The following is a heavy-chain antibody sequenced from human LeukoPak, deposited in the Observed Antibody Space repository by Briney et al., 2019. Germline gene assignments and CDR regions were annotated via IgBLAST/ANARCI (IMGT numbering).Heavy chain of an antibody. CDR3: ARDVVGPNRWVCGMDV. CDR2: IYSGGST. V-gene: IGHV3-53*01. D-gene: IGHD3/OR15-3a*01. CDR1: GFTVSSNY. J-gene: IGHJ6*02. Sequence: PGGSLRLSCVVSGFTVSSNYMTWVRQAPGKGLEWVSVIYSGGSTYYADSVKGRFTISRDNSKNTVYLQINSLRAEDTAVYYCARDVVGPNRWVCGMDVWGQGTTVTVSS.